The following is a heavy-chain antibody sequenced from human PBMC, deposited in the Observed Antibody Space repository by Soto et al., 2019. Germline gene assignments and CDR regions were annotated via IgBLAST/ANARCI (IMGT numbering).Heavy chain of an antibody. CDR1: GFSFSTSGVG. V-gene: IGHV2-5*01. CDR2: IYWNDDK. J-gene: IGHJ6*02. CDR3: VRQTTGSLIVPVAITPYYYLGFDV. D-gene: IGHD2-2*01. Sequence: SGPYAGEPTQTLTLTCTFSGFSFSTSGVGVNWIRQPPGKALEWLALIYWNDDKRYSASLRSRLTITKDTAKNQVVLTLSNLDPVDTATYYCVRQTTGSLIVPVAITPYYYLGFDVWGQGTSVTVSS.